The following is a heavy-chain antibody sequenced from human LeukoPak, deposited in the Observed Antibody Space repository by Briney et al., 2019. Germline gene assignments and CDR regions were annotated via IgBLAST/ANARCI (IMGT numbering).Heavy chain of an antibody. D-gene: IGHD2-15*01. CDR3: ARVVASTSIDS. CDR2: IFHSGSV. V-gene: IGHV4-38-2*02. Sequence: SETLSLTCIVSGYSISSSYFWGWVRQPPGKGLEWIGSIFHSGSVYYNPSLKSRVTISVDPPKNRFSLKLTSVTAADTAVYYCARVVASTSIDSWGQGTLVTVSS. J-gene: IGHJ4*02. CDR1: GYSISSSYF.